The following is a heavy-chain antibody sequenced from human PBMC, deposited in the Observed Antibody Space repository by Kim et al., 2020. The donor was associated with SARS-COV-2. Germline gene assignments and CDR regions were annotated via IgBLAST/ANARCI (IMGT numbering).Heavy chain of an antibody. J-gene: IGHJ5*02. CDR3: AGIPAGGTSYGWFDP. CDR2: IYYSGFS. CDR1: GGSISSYY. V-gene: IGHV4-59*01. D-gene: IGHD6-13*01. Sequence: SETLSLTCTVSGGSISSYYWTWIRQPPGKGLEWIGYIYYSGFSNYNPSLKSRVTISLDTSKNQFSLKLSFVTAADTAMYHCAGIPAGGTSYGWFDPWGQGTLVTVFS.